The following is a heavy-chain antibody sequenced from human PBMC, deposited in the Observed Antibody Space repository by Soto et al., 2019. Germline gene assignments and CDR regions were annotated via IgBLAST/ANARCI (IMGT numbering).Heavy chain of an antibody. CDR2: IYYSGST. CDR1: GGSISSYY. Sequence: SETLSLTCTVSGGSISSYYWSWIRQPPGKGLEWIGYIYYSGSTNYNPSLKSRVTISVDTSKNQFSLKLSSVTAADTAVYYCAGGIGPDYYDSSGYLLFDYWGQGTLVTVSS. CDR3: AGGIGPDYYDSSGYLLFDY. J-gene: IGHJ4*02. V-gene: IGHV4-59*01. D-gene: IGHD3-22*01.